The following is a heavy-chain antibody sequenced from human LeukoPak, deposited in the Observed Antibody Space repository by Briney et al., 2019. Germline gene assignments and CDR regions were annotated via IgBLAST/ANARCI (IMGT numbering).Heavy chain of an antibody. CDR1: GFTFSSYS. V-gene: IGHV3-48*02. CDR3: ARDDVVVPAAPTIGIDH. D-gene: IGHD2-2*01. J-gene: IGHJ4*02. CDR2: ISSSSSTI. Sequence: PGGSLRLSCAASGFTFSSYSMNWVRQAPGKGLEWVSYISSSSSTIYYADSVKGRFTISRDNAKNSLYLQMNSPRDEDTAVYYCARDDVVVPAAPTIGIDHWGQGTLVTVSS.